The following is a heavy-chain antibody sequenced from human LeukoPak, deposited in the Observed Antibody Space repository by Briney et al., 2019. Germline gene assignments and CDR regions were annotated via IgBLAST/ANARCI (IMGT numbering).Heavy chain of an antibody. CDR2: LSGNGGST. Sequence: GGSLRLSCAASGFTFSSYAMSWVRQAPGKGLEWVSSLSGNGGSTYYADSVKGRFTISRDNSKNTLYLQMNSLRVEDTAVYYCAKDPHTGYSFAYWGQGTLVTVSS. J-gene: IGHJ4*02. CDR3: AKDPHTGYSFAY. D-gene: IGHD5-18*01. CDR1: GFTFSSYA. V-gene: IGHV3-23*01.